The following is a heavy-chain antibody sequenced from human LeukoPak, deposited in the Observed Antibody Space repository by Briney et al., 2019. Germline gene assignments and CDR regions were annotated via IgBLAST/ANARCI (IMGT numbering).Heavy chain of an antibody. Sequence: GGSLRLSCAASGFTFSSYWMHWVRQAPGKGLEWVSVIYSGGNTYYADSVKGRFTISRDNSKNMLFFQMNSLRAEDTAVYYCARVVPENYYESSGYSDYWGQGTLVTVSS. CDR2: IYSGGNT. V-gene: IGHV3-53*01. CDR3: ARVVPENYYESSGYSDY. J-gene: IGHJ4*02. CDR1: GFTFSSYW. D-gene: IGHD3-22*01.